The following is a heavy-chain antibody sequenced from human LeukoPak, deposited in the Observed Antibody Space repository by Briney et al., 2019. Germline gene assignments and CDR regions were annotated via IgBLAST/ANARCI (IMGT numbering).Heavy chain of an antibody. Sequence: GGSLRLSCAASGFTFSSYWMSWVGQAPGKGLEWVANIKQDGSEKYYVDPVKGRFTISRDNAKNSLYLQMNSLRAEDTAVYYCARDYDILTGYYDYWGQGTLVTVSS. CDR2: IKQDGSEK. D-gene: IGHD3-9*01. V-gene: IGHV3-7*01. CDR1: GFTFSSYW. CDR3: ARDYDILTGYYDY. J-gene: IGHJ4*02.